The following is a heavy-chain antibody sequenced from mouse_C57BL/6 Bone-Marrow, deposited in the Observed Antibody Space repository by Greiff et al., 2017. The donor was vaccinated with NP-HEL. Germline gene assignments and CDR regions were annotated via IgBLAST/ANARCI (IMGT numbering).Heavy chain of an antibody. CDR3: ARGVSFAN. J-gene: IGHJ3*01. V-gene: IGHV5-4*03. CDR2: ISDGGSYT. CDR1: GFTFSSYA. Sequence: DVKLVESGGGLVKPGGSLKLSCAASGFTFSSYAMSWVRQTPEKRLEWVATISDGGSYTYYPDNVKGRFTISRDNAKNNLYLQMSHLKSEDTAMYYCARGVSFANWGQGTLVTVSA.